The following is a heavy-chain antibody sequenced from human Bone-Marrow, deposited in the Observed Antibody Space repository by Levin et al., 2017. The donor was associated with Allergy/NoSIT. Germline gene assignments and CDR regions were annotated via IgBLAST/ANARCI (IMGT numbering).Heavy chain of an antibody. CDR3: ARSSMAFYYYGMDV. CDR1: GGSISSYY. J-gene: IGHJ6*02. CDR2: IYYSGST. D-gene: IGHD2/OR15-2a*01. V-gene: IGHV4-59*01. Sequence: SETLSLTCTVSGGSISSYYWSWIRQPPGKGLEWIGYIYYSGSTNYNPSLKSRVTISVDTSKNQFSLKLSSVTAADTAVYYCARSSMAFYYYGMDVWGQGTTVTVSS.